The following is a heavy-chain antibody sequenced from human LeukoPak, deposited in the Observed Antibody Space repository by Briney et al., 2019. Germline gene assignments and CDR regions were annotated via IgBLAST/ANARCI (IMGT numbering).Heavy chain of an antibody. D-gene: IGHD4-17*01. V-gene: IGHV3-74*01. J-gene: IGHJ4*02. CDR3: AKDRGSTVTTGFDY. CDR2: ISPDGTIA. Sequence: GGTLRLSCAAAGFIFSNYWMHWVRQAPGKGLVWVSGISPDGTIATYADSVKGRFSISRDNSKNTLYLQMNSLRAEDTAVYYCAKDRGSTVTTGFDYWGQGTLVTVSS. CDR1: GFIFSNYW.